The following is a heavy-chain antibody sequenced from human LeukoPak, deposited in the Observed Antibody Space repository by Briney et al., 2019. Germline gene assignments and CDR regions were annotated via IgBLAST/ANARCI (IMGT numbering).Heavy chain of an antibody. CDR3: ARDGYGFLEWLPPFDI. V-gene: IGHV4-30-4*08. Sequence: PSQTLSLTCTVSGGSISSGDYYWSWIRQPPGKGLEWIGYIYYSGSTYYNPSLKSRVTISVDTSKNQFSLKLSSATAADTAVYYCARDGYGFLEWLPPFDIWGQGTMVTVSS. CDR2: IYYSGST. D-gene: IGHD3-3*01. J-gene: IGHJ3*02. CDR1: GGSISSGDYY.